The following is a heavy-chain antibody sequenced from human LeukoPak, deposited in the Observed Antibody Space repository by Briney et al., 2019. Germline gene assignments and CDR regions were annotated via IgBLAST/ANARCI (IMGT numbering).Heavy chain of an antibody. CDR2: ISYDGSNK. CDR1: GFSFSDYD. J-gene: IGHJ4*02. Sequence: GGSLRLSCAASGFSFSDYDMHWVRQAPGKGLEWVAVISYDGSNKYYVESVKGRFTISRDNSKNTLYLQMNSLRAEDTAVYYCAKPRWSSFDTMVTPDSRGQGTLVTVSS. CDR3: AKPRWSSFDTMVTPDS. V-gene: IGHV3-30*18. D-gene: IGHD4-23*01.